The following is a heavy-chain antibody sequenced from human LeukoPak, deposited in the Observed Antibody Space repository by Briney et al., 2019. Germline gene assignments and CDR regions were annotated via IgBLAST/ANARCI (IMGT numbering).Heavy chain of an antibody. CDR2: IYYSGST. D-gene: IGHD3-10*01. Sequence: PSGTLSLTCTVSGGSISSSSYYWGWIRQPPGKGLEWIGSIYYSGSTYYNPSLKSRVTISVDTSKNQFSLKLSSVTAADTAVYYCVRFGELLPNYYYYYMDVWGKGTTVTISS. J-gene: IGHJ6*03. V-gene: IGHV4-39*01. CDR3: VRFGELLPNYYYYYMDV. CDR1: GGSISSSSYY.